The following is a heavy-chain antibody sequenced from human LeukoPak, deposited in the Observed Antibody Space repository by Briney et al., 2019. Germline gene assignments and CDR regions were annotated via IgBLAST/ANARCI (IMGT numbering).Heavy chain of an antibody. CDR2: IKQDGSQI. V-gene: IGHV3-7*01. CDR1: GFTFSSYW. Sequence: GGSLRLSCAASGFTFSSYWMIWVRQAPGKGLEWVANIKQDGSQIFYVDSVKGRFTISRDNAKNSLYLQMNSLRAGDTAVYYCARDGAAAGHDAFDIWGQGTMVTVSS. J-gene: IGHJ3*02. CDR3: ARDGAAAGHDAFDI. D-gene: IGHD6-13*01.